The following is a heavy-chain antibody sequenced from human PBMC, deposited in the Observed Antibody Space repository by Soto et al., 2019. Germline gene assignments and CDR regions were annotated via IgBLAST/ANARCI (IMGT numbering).Heavy chain of an antibody. Sequence: QPQLQESGPGLVKPSETLSLTCTVSGVSISDTSYYWGWIRQPPGKGLEWIGTIYFNGNTFYNPSLKSRLTISVDTSSNQFSLRLTSVTAADTAVYYCARQGSYWGQGTLVAVSS. CDR1: GVSISDTSYY. CDR3: ARQGSY. CDR2: IYFNGNT. V-gene: IGHV4-39*01. J-gene: IGHJ4*02.